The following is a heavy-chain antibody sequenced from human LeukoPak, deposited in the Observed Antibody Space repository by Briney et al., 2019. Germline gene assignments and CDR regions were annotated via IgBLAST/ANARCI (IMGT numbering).Heavy chain of an antibody. CDR1: GFTFSSYG. J-gene: IGHJ4*02. CDR2: IWYDGSNK. Sequence: GGSLRLSCAASGFTFSSYGMHCVRQAPGKGLEWVAVIWYDGSNKYYADSVKGRFTISRDNSKNTLYLQMNSLRAEDTAVYYCARDRATVVTYYFDYWGQGTLVTVSS. V-gene: IGHV3-33*01. CDR3: ARDRATVVTYYFDY. D-gene: IGHD4-23*01.